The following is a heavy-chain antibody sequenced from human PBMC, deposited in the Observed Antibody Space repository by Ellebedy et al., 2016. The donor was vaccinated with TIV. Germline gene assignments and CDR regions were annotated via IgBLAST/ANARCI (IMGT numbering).Heavy chain of an antibody. J-gene: IGHJ4*02. V-gene: IGHV3-9*01. CDR2: ISWSGGNE. CDR1: GFTFDDYA. Sequence: SLKISCAASGFTFDDYAMNWVRQVPGTGLEWVSGISWSGGNEGYADSVKGRFTISRDNAKNSLYLQMKSLRAEDTAVKYCTKTAYALAGQFDSWGRGTLVTVSS. D-gene: IGHD6-19*01. CDR3: TKTAYALAGQFDS.